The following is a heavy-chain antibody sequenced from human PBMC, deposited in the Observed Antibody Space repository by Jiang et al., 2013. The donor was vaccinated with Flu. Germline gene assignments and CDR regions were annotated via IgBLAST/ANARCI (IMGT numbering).Heavy chain of an antibody. V-gene: IGHV4-59*13. CDR2: IYYSGST. D-gene: IGHD6-13*01. J-gene: IGHJ2*01. Sequence: PSETLSLTCTVSGGSISSYYWSWIRQPPGKGLEWIGYIYYSGSTNXNPSLKSRVTISVDTSKNQFSLKLSSVTAADTAVYYCARDIAAAGTPRGYFDLWGRGTLVTVSS. CDR1: GGSISSYY. CDR3: ARDIAAAGTPRGYFDL.